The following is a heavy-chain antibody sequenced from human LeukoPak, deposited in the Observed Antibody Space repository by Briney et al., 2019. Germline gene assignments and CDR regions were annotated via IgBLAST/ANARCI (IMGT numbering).Heavy chain of an antibody. CDR2: IYYSGST. CDR1: GGSISGYY. CDR3: ARGRYTFDY. V-gene: IGHV4-59*01. J-gene: IGHJ4*02. D-gene: IGHD1-1*01. Sequence: TSETLSLTCTVSGGSISGYYWTWIRQPPGKGLEYIGYIYYSGSTNHNSSLKSRVTISVDTSKNQFSLKLSSVTAADTAVYYCARGRYTFDYWGQGTLVTVSS.